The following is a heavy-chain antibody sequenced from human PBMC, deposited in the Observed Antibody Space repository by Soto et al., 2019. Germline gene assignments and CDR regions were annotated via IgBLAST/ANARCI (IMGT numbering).Heavy chain of an antibody. CDR1: GGSFSGYY. CDR2: INHSGST. V-gene: IGHV4-34*01. Sequence: QVQLQQWGAGLLKPSETLSLTCAVNGGSFSGYYWTWIRQPPGTGLEWIGEINHSGSTNYNPSLKWRVTISVDASKNQFPAQLTSAPAADTALYYCARDKMTGLFDYLGQGTLVTASP. CDR3: ARDKMTGLFDY. J-gene: IGHJ4*02. D-gene: IGHD3-9*01.